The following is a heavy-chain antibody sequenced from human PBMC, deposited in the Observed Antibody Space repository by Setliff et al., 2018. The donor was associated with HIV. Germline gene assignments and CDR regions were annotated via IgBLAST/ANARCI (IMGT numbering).Heavy chain of an antibody. D-gene: IGHD6-13*01. Sequence: SETLSLTCAVYGGSFSGYCWSWIRQPPGKGLEWIGEINHSGRTKYNPSLKSRVTPSVDTSKNQFSLRLSSVTAADTAVYYCVRVSCSSWYSIPRNYYYSMDVWGEGTTVTVSS. J-gene: IGHJ6*03. CDR2: INHSGRT. CDR1: GGSFSGYC. V-gene: IGHV4-34*01. CDR3: VRVSCSSWYSIPRNYYYSMDV.